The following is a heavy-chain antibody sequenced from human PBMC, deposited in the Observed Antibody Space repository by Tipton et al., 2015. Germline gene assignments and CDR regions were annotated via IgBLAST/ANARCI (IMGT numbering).Heavy chain of an antibody. V-gene: IGHV3-11*04. D-gene: IGHD2-21*01. Sequence: SLRLSCAASGFSFSDAWMVWVRQAPGKGLEWVSYISSSGSTIYYADSVKGRFTISRDNGKNSLYLQMNSLRDEDTAVYYCARDHIWAFDIWGQGTMVTVSS. CDR3: ARDHIWAFDI. CDR2: ISSSGSTI. CDR1: GFSFSDAW. J-gene: IGHJ3*02.